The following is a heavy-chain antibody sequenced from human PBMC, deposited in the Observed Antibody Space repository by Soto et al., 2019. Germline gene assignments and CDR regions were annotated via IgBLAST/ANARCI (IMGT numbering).Heavy chain of an antibody. CDR1: GGTFSSFG. D-gene: IGHD5-12*01. CDR2: IIPVFGRP. J-gene: IGHJ1*01. CDR3: AREGSGYNF. V-gene: IGHV1-69*13. Sequence: ASVKVSCKASGGTFSSFGISWVRQAPGQGLEWMGGIIPVFGRPNYAQRFRGRLTITADESTNTCYMELIDLESEDTAVYYCAREGSGYNFWGQGTQVTVSS.